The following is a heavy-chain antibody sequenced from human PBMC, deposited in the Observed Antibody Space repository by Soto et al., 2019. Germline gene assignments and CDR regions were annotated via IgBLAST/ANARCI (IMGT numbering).Heavy chain of an antibody. CDR3: ARGVVVVAATFYFDY. V-gene: IGHV4-59*01. Sequence: SETLSLTCTVSGGSISSYYWSWIRQPPGKGLEWIGYIYYSGSTNYNPSLKSRVTISVDTSKNQFSLKLSSVTAADTAVYYCARGVVVVAATFYFDYWGQGTLVTVSS. CDR1: GGSISSYY. D-gene: IGHD2-15*01. J-gene: IGHJ4*02. CDR2: IYYSGST.